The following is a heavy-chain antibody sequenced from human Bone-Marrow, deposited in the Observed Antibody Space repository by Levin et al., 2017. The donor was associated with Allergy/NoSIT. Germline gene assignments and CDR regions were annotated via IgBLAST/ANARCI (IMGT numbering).Heavy chain of an antibody. CDR1: GFPFDDYA. CDR2: ISWNSEDI. Sequence: PGGSLRLSCVGSGFPFDDYAMHWVRQAPGKGLEWVSGISWNSEDIAYADSVKGRLTMSRDNAKKSVYLQISSLRAEDTALYYCVKDQGEQLWVDGVPQLWGYFDHWGQGALVTVSS. CDR3: VKDQGEQLWVDGVPQLWGYFDH. V-gene: IGHV3-9*01. D-gene: IGHD3-16*01. J-gene: IGHJ4*02.